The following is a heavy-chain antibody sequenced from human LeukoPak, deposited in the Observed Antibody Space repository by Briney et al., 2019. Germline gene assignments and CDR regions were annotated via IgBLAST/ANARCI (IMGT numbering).Heavy chain of an antibody. Sequence: SETLSLTCTVSGGSVSSGSYYWSWIRQPPGKGLEWIGYIYYSGSTYYNPSLKSRVTISVDTSKNQFSLKLSSVTAADTAVYYCARDGPRGIPFDYWGQGTLVTVSS. CDR1: GGSVSSGSYY. D-gene: IGHD6-13*01. CDR3: ARDGPRGIPFDY. J-gene: IGHJ4*02. CDR2: IYYSGST. V-gene: IGHV4-61*01.